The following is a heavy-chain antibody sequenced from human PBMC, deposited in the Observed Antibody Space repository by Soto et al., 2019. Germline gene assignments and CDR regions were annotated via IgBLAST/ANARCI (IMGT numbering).Heavy chain of an antibody. CDR2: IIPIFGTA. Sequence: SVKVSCKASGGTFSSYAISWVRQAPGQGLEWMGGIIPIFGTANYAQKFQGRVTITADESTSTAYMELSSLRSEDTAVYYCARGAWGKLDYYDSSGYLYWGQGTLVTVSP. CDR3: ARGAWGKLDYYDSSGYLY. D-gene: IGHD3-22*01. CDR1: GGTFSSYA. J-gene: IGHJ4*02. V-gene: IGHV1-69*13.